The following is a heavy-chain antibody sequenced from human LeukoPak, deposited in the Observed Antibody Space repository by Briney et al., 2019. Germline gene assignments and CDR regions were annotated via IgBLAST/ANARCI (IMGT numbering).Heavy chain of an antibody. CDR3: ARAGIPGYCTNVTCSNWLDP. Sequence: ASVTVSCTASGDTFTTYAIIWVRQAPGQGLEWMGGIIPMFGTPNYAQRLQGRVTITADKSTKTAYMELSSLRSEDTAVYYCARAGIPGYCTNVTCSNWLDPWGQGTLVTVSS. J-gene: IGHJ5*02. CDR1: GDTFTTYA. D-gene: IGHD2-8*01. CDR2: IIPMFGTP. V-gene: IGHV1-69*06.